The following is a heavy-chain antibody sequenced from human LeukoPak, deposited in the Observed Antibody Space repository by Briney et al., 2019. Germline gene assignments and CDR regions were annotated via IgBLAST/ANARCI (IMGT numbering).Heavy chain of an antibody. CDR3: AREGSSSWFDY. Sequence: SETLSLTCTDSGGSISSYYWSWIRQPPGKGLEWIGYIYYSGSTNYNPSLKSRVTISVDTSKNQFSLKLSSVTAADTAVYYCAREGSSSWFDYWGQGTLVAVSS. V-gene: IGHV4-59*01. CDR1: GGSISSYY. J-gene: IGHJ4*02. D-gene: IGHD6-13*01. CDR2: IYYSGST.